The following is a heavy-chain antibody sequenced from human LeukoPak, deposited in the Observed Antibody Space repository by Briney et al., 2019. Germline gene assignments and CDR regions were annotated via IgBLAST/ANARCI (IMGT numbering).Heavy chain of an antibody. Sequence: GGSLRLSCAAYGFTVNNNRMGWVRQAPGEGVEWVSITYSGGTTYYADSVRGRFTISRDDSKNTLYLQMNSLTAEDTAVYYCARERSGAYPEHWGQGTLVTVSS. CDR2: TYSGGTT. CDR1: GFTVNNNR. D-gene: IGHD7-27*01. J-gene: IGHJ1*01. V-gene: IGHV3-53*01. CDR3: ARERSGAYPEH.